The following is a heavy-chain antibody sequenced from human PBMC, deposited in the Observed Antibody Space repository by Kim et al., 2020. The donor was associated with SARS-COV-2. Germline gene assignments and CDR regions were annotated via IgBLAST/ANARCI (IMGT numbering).Heavy chain of an antibody. J-gene: IGHJ3*02. CDR3: ASCFLGRAPYLDAFDI. Sequence: GGSLRLSCAASGFTFSSYWMHWIRHAPGKGLVWVSRINSYWSSTSYADSVQGRLTTSRDNAKNTLYPQMNSLRTDATAAYYFASCFLGRAPYLDAFDIWG. D-gene: IGHD3-3*01. CDR1: GFTFSSYW. CDR2: INSYWSST. V-gene: IGHV3-74*01.